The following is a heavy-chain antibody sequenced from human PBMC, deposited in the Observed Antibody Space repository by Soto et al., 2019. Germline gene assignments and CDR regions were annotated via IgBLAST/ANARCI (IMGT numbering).Heavy chain of an antibody. V-gene: IGHV4-31*03. D-gene: IGHD3-22*01. CDR2: IYYSGST. J-gene: IGHJ4*02. Sequence: PSETLSLTCTVSGGSISSGGYYWRWIRQHPGKGLEWIGYIYYSGSTYYNPSLKSRVTISVDTSKNQCSLKLSSVTAADTAVYCCTRKMKGLLLDYWGQGTLVTVSS. CDR3: TRKMKGLLLDY. CDR1: GGSISSGGYY.